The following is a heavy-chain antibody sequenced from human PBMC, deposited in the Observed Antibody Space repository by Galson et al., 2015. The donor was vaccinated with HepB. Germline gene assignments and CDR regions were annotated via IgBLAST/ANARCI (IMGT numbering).Heavy chain of an antibody. D-gene: IGHD2-15*01. J-gene: IGHJ4*02. CDR1: GYSFTTYF. CDR2: INPRNGAT. Sequence: SVKVSCKASGYSFTTYFISWVRQAPGQGLEWMGWINPRNGATNYAQKVQGRVTMTRDTSINTSYLELRRLTYDDTAMYYCARIQEVSRTGIIVVVRPFFDFWGQGTLVTVSS. V-gene: IGHV1-2*02. CDR3: ARIQEVSRTGIIVVVRPFFDF.